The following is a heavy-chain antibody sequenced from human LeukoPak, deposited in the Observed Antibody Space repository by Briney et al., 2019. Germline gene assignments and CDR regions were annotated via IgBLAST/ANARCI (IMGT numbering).Heavy chain of an antibody. CDR3: ARDRDDSSGKFDY. CDR1: GGTFSSYA. D-gene: IGHD6-19*01. Sequence: ASVKVSCKASGGTFSSYAISWVRHAPGQGLKWMGGIIPIFGTANYAQKFQGRVTITADESTSTAYMELSSLRSEDTAVYYCARDRDDSSGKFDYWGQGTLVTVSS. V-gene: IGHV1-69*01. J-gene: IGHJ4*02. CDR2: IIPIFGTA.